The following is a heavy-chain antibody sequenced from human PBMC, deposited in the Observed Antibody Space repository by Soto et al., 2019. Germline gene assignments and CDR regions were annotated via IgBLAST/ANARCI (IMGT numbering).Heavy chain of an antibody. Sequence: PSETLSLTCTVSGGSISSSRHYWGWIRQPPGKGLEWIGSIFYSGSTYHNPSLKSRVTISVDTSKNQFSLKLSSVTAADTAVYYCARPPTASLDAFDIWGQGTMVTVSS. CDR3: ARPPTASLDAFDI. CDR2: IFYSGST. CDR1: GGSISSSRHY. V-gene: IGHV4-39*01. J-gene: IGHJ3*02.